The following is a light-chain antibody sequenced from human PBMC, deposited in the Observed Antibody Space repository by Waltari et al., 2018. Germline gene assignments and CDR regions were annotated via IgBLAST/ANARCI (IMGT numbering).Light chain of an antibody. CDR2: DAS. J-gene: IGKJ1*01. CDR1: QSVSRT. V-gene: IGKV3-20*01. CDR3: RHYVSLPVT. Sequence: EIVLTQSPGTRSLSPGERATRSCRASQSVSRTLAWYQQKPGQAPRLLIYDASSRATGIPDRFSGSGSGTDFSLTITRLEPEDFAVYYCRHYVSLPVTFGQGTKVEIK.